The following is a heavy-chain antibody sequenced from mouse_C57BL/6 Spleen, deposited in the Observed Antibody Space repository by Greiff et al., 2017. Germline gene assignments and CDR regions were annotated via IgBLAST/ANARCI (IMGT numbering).Heavy chain of an antibody. Sequence: EVQLQQSGPVLVKPGASVKMSCKASGYTFTDYYMNWVKQSHGKSLEWIGVINPYNGGTSYNQKFKGKATLTVDKSSSTAYMELNSLTSEDSAVYYCARDYYEYARDYWGQGTSVTVSS. CDR1: GYTFTDYY. V-gene: IGHV1-19*01. J-gene: IGHJ4*01. CDR2: INPYNGGT. D-gene: IGHD2-4*01. CDR3: ARDYYEYARDY.